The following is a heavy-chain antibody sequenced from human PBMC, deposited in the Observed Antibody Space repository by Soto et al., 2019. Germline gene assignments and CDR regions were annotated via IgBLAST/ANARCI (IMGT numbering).Heavy chain of an antibody. CDR2: IYYSGST. CDR3: ARDALHYYYGMDV. V-gene: IGHV4-61*01. CDR1: GGSVSSGSYY. J-gene: IGHJ6*02. Sequence: SETLSLTCTVSGGSVSSGSYYWSWIRQPPGKGLEWIGYIYYSGSTNYNPSLKSRVTISVDTSKNQFSLKLSSVTAADTAVYYCARDALHYYYGMDVWGQGTTVTVSS.